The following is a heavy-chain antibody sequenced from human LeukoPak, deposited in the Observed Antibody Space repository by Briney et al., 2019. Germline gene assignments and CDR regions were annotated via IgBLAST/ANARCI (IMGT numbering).Heavy chain of an antibody. CDR1: GGTFSSYT. Sequence: SVKVSCKASGGTFSSYTISWVRQAPGQGLEWMGRIIPILGIANYAQKFQGRVTITADKSTSTAYMELSSLRSEDTAVYYCARDSGDFWSGYYYYGMDVWGQGTTVTVSS. CDR3: ARDSGDFWSGYYYYGMDV. D-gene: IGHD3-3*01. J-gene: IGHJ6*02. CDR2: IIPILGIA. V-gene: IGHV1-69*04.